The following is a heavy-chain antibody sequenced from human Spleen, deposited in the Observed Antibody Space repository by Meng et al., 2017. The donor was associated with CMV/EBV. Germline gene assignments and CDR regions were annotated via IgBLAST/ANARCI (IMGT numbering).Heavy chain of an antibody. Sequence: GESLKISCEVSGFSFSGHYMHWVRQTPGRELEWLSRINTDWSGRDYADSVEGRFTVSRDNAKKTLYLQMRSLRPEDTAVYYCARVPNWGGYFYLDLWGRGTLVTVSS. J-gene: IGHJ2*01. CDR2: INTDWSGR. D-gene: IGHD3-16*01. CDR1: GFSFSGHY. CDR3: ARVPNWGGYFYLDL. V-gene: IGHV3-74*01.